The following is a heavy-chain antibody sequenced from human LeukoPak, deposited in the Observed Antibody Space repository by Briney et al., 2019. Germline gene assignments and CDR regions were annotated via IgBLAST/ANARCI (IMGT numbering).Heavy chain of an antibody. D-gene: IGHD5-12*01. V-gene: IGHV1-2*02. CDR1: GGTFSSYA. J-gene: IGHJ4*02. CDR3: ARDIVATIGSY. CDR2: INPNSGGT. Sequence: GASVKVSCKASGGTFSSYAISWVRQAPGQGVEWMGWINPNSGGTNYAQKFQGRVTMTRDTSISTAYMELSRLRSDDTAVYYCARDIVATIGSYWGQGTLVTVSS.